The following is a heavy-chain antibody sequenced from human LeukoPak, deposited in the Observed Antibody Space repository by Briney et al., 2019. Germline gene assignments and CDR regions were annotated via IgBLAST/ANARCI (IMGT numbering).Heavy chain of an antibody. Sequence: PSETLSLTRTVSGGSISSYYWSWIRQPPGKGLEWIGYIYYSGGTNYNPSLKSRVTISVDTSKNQFSLKLSSVTAADTAVYYCARVGYYDSSGYYWPYYYYYYGMDVWGQGTTVTVSS. D-gene: IGHD3-22*01. V-gene: IGHV4-59*01. CDR3: ARVGYYDSSGYYWPYYYYYYGMDV. CDR1: GGSISSYY. CDR2: IYYSGGT. J-gene: IGHJ6*02.